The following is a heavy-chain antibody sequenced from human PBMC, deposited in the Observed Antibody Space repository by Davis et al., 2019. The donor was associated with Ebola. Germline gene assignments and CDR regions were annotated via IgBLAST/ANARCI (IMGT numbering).Heavy chain of an antibody. D-gene: IGHD1-14*01. CDR2: ISWNSGSI. Sequence: SLKISCAASGFTFDDYAMHWVRQAPGKGLEWVSGISWNSGSIGYADSVKGRFTISRDNANNSLCLQMNSLTVEDTAVYYCARDRRPAQYKGLDGWGQGTTVTVSS. CDR3: ARDRRPAQYKGLDG. V-gene: IGHV3-9*01. CDR1: GFTFDDYA. J-gene: IGHJ6*02.